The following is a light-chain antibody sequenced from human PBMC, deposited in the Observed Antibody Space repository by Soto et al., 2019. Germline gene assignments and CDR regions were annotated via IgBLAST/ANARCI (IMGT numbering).Light chain of an antibody. Sequence: QSALTQPRSVSGSPGQSVTISCTGTSSDVGGYNYVSWYQQHPGKAPKLMIYDVSKRPSGVPDRFSGSKSGNTASLTISGRQAEDEADYYCCSSAGSSVVFGGGTKLTVL. J-gene: IGLJ2*01. CDR3: CSSAGSSVV. V-gene: IGLV2-11*01. CDR1: SSDVGGYNY. CDR2: DVS.